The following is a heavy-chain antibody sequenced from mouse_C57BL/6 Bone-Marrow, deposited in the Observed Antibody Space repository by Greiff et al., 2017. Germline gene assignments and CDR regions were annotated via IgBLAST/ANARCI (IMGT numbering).Heavy chain of an antibody. CDR2: LGPGSGST. D-gene: IGHD2-4*01. V-gene: IGHV1-77*01. Sequence: QVQLKESGAELVKPGASVKISCKASGYTFTDYYINWVKQRPGQGLEWIGKLGPGSGSTYYNEKFKGKATLTADKSSSTAYMQLSSLTSEDSAVYFCARDDYYFDYWGQGTTLTVSS. CDR3: ARDDYYFDY. J-gene: IGHJ2*01. CDR1: GYTFTDYY.